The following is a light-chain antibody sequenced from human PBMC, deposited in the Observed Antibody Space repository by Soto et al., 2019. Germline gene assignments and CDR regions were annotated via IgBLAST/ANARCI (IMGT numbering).Light chain of an antibody. J-gene: IGLJ3*02. V-gene: IGLV2-11*01. CDR2: DVT. Sequence: QSALTQPRSVSGSPGQSVTISCTGTSSDVGNYNYVSWYQQYPGKAPRLMIYDVTTRPSGVPDRFSGSKSGNTASLTISGVQAEDEADYHCCAYAGTYTGWVFGGGTKVTVL. CDR3: CAYAGTYTGWV. CDR1: SSDVGNYNY.